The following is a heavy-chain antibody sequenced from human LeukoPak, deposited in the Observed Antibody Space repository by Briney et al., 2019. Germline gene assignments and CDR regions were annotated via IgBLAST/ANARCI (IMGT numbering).Heavy chain of an antibody. V-gene: IGHV1-2*02. D-gene: IGHD3-3*01. Sequence: ASVKVSCKASGYIFTGYYIHWVRQAPGQGLEWMGWINPNSGGTNYAQKFQGRVTMTRDTSISTAYMELSRLRSDDTAVYYCARVRAQGALFGVVRDAFDIWGQGTMVTVSP. CDR3: ARVRAQGALFGVVRDAFDI. CDR2: INPNSGGT. J-gene: IGHJ3*02. CDR1: GYIFTGYY.